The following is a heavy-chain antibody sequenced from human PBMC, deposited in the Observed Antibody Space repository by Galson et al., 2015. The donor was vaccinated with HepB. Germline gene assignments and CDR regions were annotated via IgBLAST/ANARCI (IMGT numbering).Heavy chain of an antibody. V-gene: IGHV3-53*01. Sequence: SLRLSCAASGFTVSSNYMSRVRQAPGKGLEWVSVIYSGGSTYYADSVKGRFTISRDNSKNTLYLQMNSLRAEDTAVYYCARALKYCSSTSCPPGYWGQGTLVTVSS. CDR1: GFTVSSNY. J-gene: IGHJ4*02. CDR3: ARALKYCSSTSCPPGY. D-gene: IGHD2-2*01. CDR2: IYSGGST.